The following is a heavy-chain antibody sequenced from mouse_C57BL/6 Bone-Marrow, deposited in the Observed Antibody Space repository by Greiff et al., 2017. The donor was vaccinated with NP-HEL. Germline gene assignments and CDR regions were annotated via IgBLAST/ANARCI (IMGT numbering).Heavy chain of an antibody. D-gene: IGHD2-5*01. Sequence: VQLQQSGAELVRPGASVKLSCTASGFNIKDDYMHWVKQRPEQGLEWIGWIDPENGDTEYASKFQGKATITADTASKTAYLHLSSLTSEDTAVYYCTTRGRSNHVGAMDYWGQGTSVTVSS. J-gene: IGHJ4*01. V-gene: IGHV14-4*01. CDR2: IDPENGDT. CDR1: GFNIKDDY. CDR3: TTRGRSNHVGAMDY.